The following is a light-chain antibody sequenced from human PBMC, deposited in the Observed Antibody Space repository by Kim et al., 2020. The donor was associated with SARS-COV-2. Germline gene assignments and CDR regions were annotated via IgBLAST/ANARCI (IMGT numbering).Light chain of an antibody. J-gene: IGKJ1*01. Sequence: PPGERATLSCRATQSVTNNFLAWYQQKRGQAPSLLIYGASRRATGIQDRFSGSGSGTDFTLTISRLEPEDFAVYYCQQYSSSLQTFGQGTKVDIK. V-gene: IGKV3-20*01. CDR2: GAS. CDR3: QQYSSSLQT. CDR1: QSVTNNF.